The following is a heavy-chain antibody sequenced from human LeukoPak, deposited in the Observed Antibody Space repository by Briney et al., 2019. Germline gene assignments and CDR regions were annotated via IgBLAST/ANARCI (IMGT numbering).Heavy chain of an antibody. V-gene: IGHV4-4*09. CDR2: IYTSGST. CDR1: GGSISSYY. Sequence: SETLSLTCTVSGGSISSYYWSWIRQPPGKGLEWIGYIYTSGSTNYNPSLKSRVTLSVDTYKNQFSLKLSSVTAADTAVYYCARHVCSSTSCYTASHYWGQGTLVTVSS. D-gene: IGHD2-2*02. CDR3: ARHVCSSTSCYTASHY. J-gene: IGHJ4*02.